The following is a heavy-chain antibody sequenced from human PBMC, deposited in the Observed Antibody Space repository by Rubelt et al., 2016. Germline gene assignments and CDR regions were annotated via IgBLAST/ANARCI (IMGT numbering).Heavy chain of an antibody. Sequence: RYWMHWVRQAPGKGLVWVSRINTDGSTSYADSVKGRFTISRDNSKKTLYLQLNSLRAEDTAVYYCARVAIVGATGVFDYWGQGTLVTVSS. CDR3: ARVAIVGATGVFDY. J-gene: IGHJ4*02. CDR1: RYW. V-gene: IGHV3-74*01. D-gene: IGHD1-26*01. CDR2: INTDGST.